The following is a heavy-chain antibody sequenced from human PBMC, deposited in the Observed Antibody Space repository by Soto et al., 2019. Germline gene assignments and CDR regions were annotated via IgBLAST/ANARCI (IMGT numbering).Heavy chain of an antibody. V-gene: IGHV1-3*01. CDR2: INAGNGNT. D-gene: IGHD4-17*01. CDR3: ARSGSTVTTFHYYYYMDV. J-gene: IGHJ6*03. Sequence: GASVKVSCKPSGYTFTTYAMHWVRQAPGQRLEWMGWINAGNGNTKYSQKFQGRVTITRDTSASTAYMELSSLRSEDTAVYYCARSGSTVTTFHYYYYMDVWGKGTTVTVSS. CDR1: GYTFTTYA.